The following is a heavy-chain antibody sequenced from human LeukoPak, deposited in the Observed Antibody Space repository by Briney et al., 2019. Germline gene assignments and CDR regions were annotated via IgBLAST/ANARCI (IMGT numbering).Heavy chain of an antibody. CDR2: IYYSGST. J-gene: IGHJ6*04. Sequence: SETLSLTCTVSGGSISSGGYYWSWIRQHPGKGLEWIGYIYYSGSTYYNPSLKSRVTISVDTSKNQFSLKLSSVTAADTAVYYCARGRIAAAANRFYYYYYGMDVWGKGTTVTVFS. D-gene: IGHD6-13*01. CDR1: GGSISSGGYY. CDR3: ARGRIAAAANRFYYYYYGMDV. V-gene: IGHV4-31*03.